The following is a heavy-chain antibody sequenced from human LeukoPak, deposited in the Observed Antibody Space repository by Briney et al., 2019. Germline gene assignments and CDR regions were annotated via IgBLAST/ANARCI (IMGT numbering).Heavy chain of an antibody. D-gene: IGHD3-3*01. V-gene: IGHV1-18*01. CDR3: ARTQVVTIFGVVIYYYYYMDV. Sequence: ASVKVSCKASGYTFTSYGISWVRQAPGQGLEWMGWISAYNGNTNYAQKLQGRVTMTTDTSTSTAYMELRSLRSEDTAVYYCARTQVVTIFGVVIYYYYYMDVWGKGTTVTVSS. CDR2: ISAYNGNT. CDR1: GYTFTSYG. J-gene: IGHJ6*03.